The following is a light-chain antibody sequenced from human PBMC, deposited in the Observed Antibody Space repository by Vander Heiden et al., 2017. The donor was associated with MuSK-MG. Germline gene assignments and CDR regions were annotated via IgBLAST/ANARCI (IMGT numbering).Light chain of an antibody. CDR2: LGS. Sequence: DIVMTQSPLSLPVTPGEPASISCRSSQSLLQGDGHNYLDWYLQKPGLSPQLLIYLGSNRAAGVPDRFSASGSGTDFTLKISRVEAEDVGVYYCMQALQSPFTFGPGTKVDIK. J-gene: IGKJ3*01. V-gene: IGKV2-28*01. CDR3: MQALQSPFT. CDR1: QSLLQGDGHNY.